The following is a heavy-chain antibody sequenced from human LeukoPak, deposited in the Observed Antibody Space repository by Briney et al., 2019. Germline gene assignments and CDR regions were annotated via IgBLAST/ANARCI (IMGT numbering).Heavy chain of an antibody. CDR1: GASIDTYS. D-gene: IGHD3-22*01. Sequence: ASETLPLTCTVSGASIDTYSWTWIRQPAGKGLEWIGRFFSGGPIYYNPSLKSRVTMSVDSSKKQFSLKLASVTAADTAVYYCARGGAFYFAFDSWGQGTLVTVSS. V-gene: IGHV4-4*07. J-gene: IGHJ4*02. CDR3: ARGGAFYFAFDS. CDR2: FFSGGPI.